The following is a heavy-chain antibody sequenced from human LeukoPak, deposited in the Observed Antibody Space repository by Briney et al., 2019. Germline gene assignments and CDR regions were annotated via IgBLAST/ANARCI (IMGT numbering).Heavy chain of an antibody. J-gene: IGHJ5*02. CDR3: ARDFYYYDSSGSSRWFDP. CDR1: GFTFSSYG. Sequence: PGRSLRLSCAASGFTFSSYGMHWVRQAPGKGLEWVAVIWYDGSNKYYADSVKGRFTISRDNSKNTLYLQMNSLRAEDTAVYYCARDFYYYDSSGSSRWFDPWGQGTLVTVSS. D-gene: IGHD3-22*01. CDR2: IWYDGSNK. V-gene: IGHV3-33*01.